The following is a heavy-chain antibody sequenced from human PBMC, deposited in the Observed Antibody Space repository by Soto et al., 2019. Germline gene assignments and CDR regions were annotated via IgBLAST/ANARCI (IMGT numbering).Heavy chain of an antibody. CDR3: ARGGYYYENSGQNAYDY. V-gene: IGHV4-31*03. CDR2: IYYGGST. J-gene: IGHJ4*01. CDR1: GGSVSSGGYY. D-gene: IGHD3-22*01. Sequence: SETLSLTCTVSGGSVSSGGYYWSWIRQHPGKGLEWIGYIYYGGSTYYNPSLKSRATISGDTSKNQFSLKLSSVTAADTAVYYCARGGYYYENSGQNAYDYWGQGILVTVSS.